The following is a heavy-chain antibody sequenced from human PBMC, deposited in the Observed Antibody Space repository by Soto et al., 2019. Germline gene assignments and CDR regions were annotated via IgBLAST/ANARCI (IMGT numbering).Heavy chain of an antibody. CDR1: GYTFTSYG. V-gene: IGHV1-18*01. D-gene: IGHD2-2*01. Sequence: ASVKVSCKASGYTFTSYGISWVRQAPGQGLEWMGWISAYNGNTNYAQKLQGRVTMTTDTSTSTAYMGLRSLRSDDTAVYYCARDPRPTSGIVVVPAAKGMDVWGQGTTVTVSS. CDR2: ISAYNGNT. J-gene: IGHJ6*02. CDR3: ARDPRPTSGIVVVPAAKGMDV.